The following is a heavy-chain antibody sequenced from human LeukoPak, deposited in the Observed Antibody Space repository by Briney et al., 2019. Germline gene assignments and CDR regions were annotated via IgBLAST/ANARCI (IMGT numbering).Heavy chain of an antibody. V-gene: IGHV1-3*01. D-gene: IGHD6-6*01. Sequence: ASVKVSCKASGYTFTSYAMHWVRQAPGQRLEWMGWINAGNGNTKYSQKFLGRVTITRDTSASTAYMELSSLSSEDTAVYYCARGGGIAARTFDYWGQGTLVTVSS. CDR3: ARGGGIAARTFDY. CDR2: INAGNGNT. J-gene: IGHJ4*02. CDR1: GYTFTSYA.